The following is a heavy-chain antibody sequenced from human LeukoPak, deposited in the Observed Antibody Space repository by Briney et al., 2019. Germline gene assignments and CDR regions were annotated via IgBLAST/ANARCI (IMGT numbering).Heavy chain of an antibody. V-gene: IGHV1-18*01. CDR2: ISAYNGNT. CDR1: GYTFTSYG. Sequence: ASVTVSCKASGYTFTSYGISWVRQAPGPGLEWMGWISAYNGNTNYAQKLQGRVTITTDTSTSTAYMELRSLRSDDAAVYYCARDGTEGSSGWYFDYWGQGTLVTVSS. CDR3: ARDGTEGSSGWYFDY. D-gene: IGHD6-19*01. J-gene: IGHJ4*02.